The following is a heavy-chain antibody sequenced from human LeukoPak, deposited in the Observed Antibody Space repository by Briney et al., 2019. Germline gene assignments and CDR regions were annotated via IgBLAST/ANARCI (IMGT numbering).Heavy chain of an antibody. V-gene: IGHV3-48*01. CDR3: ASSSAYYYDSSGF. D-gene: IGHD3-22*01. J-gene: IGHJ4*02. CDR1: GFTFSIYS. CDR2: ISGSSGTL. Sequence: GGSLRLSCAASGFTFSIYSMNWVRQPPGKGLEWVSYISGSSGTLYYADSVKGRFTISRDNAKNSLYPQMNSLRAEDTAVYYCASSSAYYYDSSGFWGQGTLVTVSS.